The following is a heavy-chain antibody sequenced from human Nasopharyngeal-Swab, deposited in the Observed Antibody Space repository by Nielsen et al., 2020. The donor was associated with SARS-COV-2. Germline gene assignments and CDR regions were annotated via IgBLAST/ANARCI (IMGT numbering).Heavy chain of an antibody. D-gene: IGHD3-22*01. J-gene: IGHJ3*02. V-gene: IGHV1-24*01. CDR2: FDPEDGET. Sequence: WVRQAPGQGLEWMGGFDPEDGETIYAQKFQGRVTMTEDTSTDTAYMELSSLRSEDTAVYYCARESPHEYYYDSSGYNRNAFDIWGQGTMVTVSS. CDR3: ARESPHEYYYDSSGYNRNAFDI.